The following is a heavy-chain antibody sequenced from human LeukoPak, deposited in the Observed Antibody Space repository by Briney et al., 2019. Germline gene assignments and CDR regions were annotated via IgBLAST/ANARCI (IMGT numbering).Heavy chain of an antibody. V-gene: IGHV1-2*02. Sequence: ASVKVSCKASGYTFTGYYMHWVRQAPGQGLEWMGWINPNSGGTNYAQKFQGRVTMTRDTSISTAYMELSSLRSEDTAVYYCARVGGEHYYDSSAPFDYWGQGTLVTVSS. CDR2: INPNSGGT. CDR3: ARVGGEHYYDSSAPFDY. CDR1: GYTFTGYY. D-gene: IGHD3-22*01. J-gene: IGHJ4*02.